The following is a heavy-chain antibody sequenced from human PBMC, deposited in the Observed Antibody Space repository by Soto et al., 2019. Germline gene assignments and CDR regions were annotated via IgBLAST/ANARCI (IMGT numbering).Heavy chain of an antibody. CDR3: AREAGTWHLPLNWFDP. CDR1: GFSVSDSY. CDR2: VYAGGET. J-gene: IGHJ5*02. D-gene: IGHD6-19*01. V-gene: IGHV3-66*01. Sequence: GGSLRLSCAASGFSVSDSYMSWVRQAPGKGLEWVSIVYAGGETYYADSVKGRFTISRDNAKNSLYLQMNSLRDEDTAVYYCAREAGTWHLPLNWFDPWGQGTLVTVSS.